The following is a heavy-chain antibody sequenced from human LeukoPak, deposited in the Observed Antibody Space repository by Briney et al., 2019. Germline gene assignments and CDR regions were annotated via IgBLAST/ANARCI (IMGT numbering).Heavy chain of an antibody. V-gene: IGHV3-23*01. D-gene: IGHD4-17*01. CDR2: VTGSGTST. J-gene: IGHJ4*02. CDR3: AKGGSTVTKGGVLDY. CDR1: GFTFSYYG. Sequence: GGSLRLSCAASGFTFSYYGMNWVRQAPGKGLEWVSGVTGSGTSTYYADSVRGRFTISRDNSKNTLYLQMNSLRAEDTAVYYCAKGGSTVTKGGVLDYWGQGTLVTVSS.